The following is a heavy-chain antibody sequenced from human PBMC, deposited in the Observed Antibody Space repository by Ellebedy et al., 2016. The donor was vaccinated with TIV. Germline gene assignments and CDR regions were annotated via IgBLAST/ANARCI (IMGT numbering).Heavy chain of an antibody. CDR3: ARVGSGSYPLLGGWFDP. J-gene: IGHJ5*02. CDR2: IYPGDSDT. CDR1: GYSFTSYW. Sequence: GESLKISCQGSGYSFTSYWIGWVRQMPGKGLEWMGIIYPGDSDTRYSPSFQGQVTISADKSISTAYLQWSSLKASDTAMYYCARVGSGSYPLLGGWFDPWGQGTLVTVSS. V-gene: IGHV5-51*01. D-gene: IGHD1-26*01.